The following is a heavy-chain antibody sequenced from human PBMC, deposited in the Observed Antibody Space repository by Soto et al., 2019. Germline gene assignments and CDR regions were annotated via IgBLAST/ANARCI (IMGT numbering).Heavy chain of an antibody. D-gene: IGHD3-16*01. CDR1: GFSFHTYA. CDR3: AKDLRDWGFFDY. J-gene: IGHJ4*02. V-gene: IGHV3-23*01. CDR2: LSGSGGST. Sequence: VHLLESGGGLVQPGGSLRLSCAASGFSFHTYAMGWVRQAPGKGLEWVSSLSGSGGSTNYADSVKGRFTISRDNSKDTLYLQMTNLRAEATAMYYCAKDLRDWGFFDYWGLGTLVTVS.